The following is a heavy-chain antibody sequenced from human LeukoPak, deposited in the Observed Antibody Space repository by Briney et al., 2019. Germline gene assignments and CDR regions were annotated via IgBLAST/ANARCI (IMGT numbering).Heavy chain of an antibody. CDR1: GYTFTSYD. V-gene: IGHV1-8*01. CDR3: ASRVVPAASYYYYYMDV. Sequence: AASVKVSCKASGYTFTSYDINWVRQATGQGLEWMGWMSPNSGNTGYAQKFQGRVTMTRNTSISTAYMELSSLRSEDTAVYYCASRVVPAASYYYYYMDVWGKGTTVTVSS. J-gene: IGHJ6*03. CDR2: MSPNSGNT. D-gene: IGHD2-2*01.